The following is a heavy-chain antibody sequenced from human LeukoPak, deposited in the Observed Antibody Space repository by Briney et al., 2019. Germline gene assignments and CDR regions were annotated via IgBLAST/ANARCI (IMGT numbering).Heavy chain of an antibody. CDR2: IYYSGST. CDR3: ARVLNTGTEGRGWSGP. J-gene: IGHJ5*02. CDR1: GGSISSSSYY. D-gene: IGHD1/OR15-1a*01. Sequence: SETLSLTCTVSGGSISSSSYYWGWIRQPPGKGLEWLGSIYYSGSTFYNPSLKSRVSISVDPSKNQFSLRLNSVTAADTAVYFCARVLNTGTEGRGWSGPWGQGSLVIVFS. V-gene: IGHV4-39*01.